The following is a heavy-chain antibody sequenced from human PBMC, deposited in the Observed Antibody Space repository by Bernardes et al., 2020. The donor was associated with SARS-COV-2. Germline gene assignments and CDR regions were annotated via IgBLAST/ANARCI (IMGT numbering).Heavy chain of an antibody. CDR3: SKDGGGWHTTGWYYFDS. D-gene: IGHD6-19*01. CDR2: ISGGGAKT. J-gene: IGHJ4*02. Sequence: GGSLRLSCAASGFTFDNYAMSWVRQAPGKGLVWVSSISGGGAKTYYADFVKGRFTISRDNSRETVYLQLDSLSAEDTAIYYCSKDGGGWHTTGWYYFDSWGQGTLVTVPS. CDR1: GFTFDNYA. V-gene: IGHV3-23*01.